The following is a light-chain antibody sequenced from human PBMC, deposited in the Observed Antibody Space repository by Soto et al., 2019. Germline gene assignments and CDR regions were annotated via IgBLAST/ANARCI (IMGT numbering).Light chain of an antibody. CDR2: EVN. CDR3: SYYTSSTARVV. Sequence: QSALTQPASMSGSPGQSITISCTGTSSDVGGYKFVSWYQQYPGKAPKLMIYEVNNRPSGVSDRFSGSKSGNTASLTISGLQAEDEADYYCSYYTSSTARVVFGGGTKLTVL. J-gene: IGLJ2*01. V-gene: IGLV2-14*03. CDR1: SSDVGGYKF.